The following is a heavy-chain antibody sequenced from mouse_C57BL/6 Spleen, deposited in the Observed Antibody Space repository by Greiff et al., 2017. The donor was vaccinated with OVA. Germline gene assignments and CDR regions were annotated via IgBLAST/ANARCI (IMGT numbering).Heavy chain of an antibody. J-gene: IGHJ4*01. CDR2: IHPNSGST. CDR1: GYTFTSYW. V-gene: IGHV1-64*01. Sequence: VQLQQPGAELVKPGASVKLSCKASGYTFTSYWMHWVKQRPGQGLEWIGMIHPNSGSTNYNEKFKGKATLTVDKSSSTAYMQLSSLTSEDSGVYYCIYSLYAMDYWGQGTPVTGSS. CDR3: IYSLYAMDY. D-gene: IGHD2-12*01.